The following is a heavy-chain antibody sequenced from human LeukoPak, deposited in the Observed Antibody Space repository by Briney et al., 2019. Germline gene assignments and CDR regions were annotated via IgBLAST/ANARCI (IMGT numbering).Heavy chain of an antibody. J-gene: IGHJ5*02. CDR1: GYTFTSYA. D-gene: IGHD2-15*01. Sequence: ASVKVSCKASGYTFTSYAMHWVRQAPGQRLEWMGWINAGNGNTKYSQKFQGRVTITRDTSASTAYMELSSLRSEDTAVYYCARGVITTLWGYCSGGSCYWFDPWGQGTLVTVSS. CDR3: ARGVITTLWGYCSGGSCYWFDP. V-gene: IGHV1-3*01. CDR2: INAGNGNT.